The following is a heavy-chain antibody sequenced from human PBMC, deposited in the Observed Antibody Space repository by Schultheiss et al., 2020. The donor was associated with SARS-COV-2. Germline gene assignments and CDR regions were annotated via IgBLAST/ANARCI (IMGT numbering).Heavy chain of an antibody. CDR1: GGSFSGYY. CDR2: INHSGST. J-gene: IGHJ4*02. D-gene: IGHD6-13*01. CDR3: ARDSYSSSWYVDY. Sequence: SQTLSLTCVVYGGSFSGYYWSWIRQPPGKGLEWIGEINHSGSTNYNPSLKSRVTISVDTSKNQFSLKLSSVTAADTAVYYCARDSYSSSWYVDYWGQGTLVTVSS. V-gene: IGHV4-34*01.